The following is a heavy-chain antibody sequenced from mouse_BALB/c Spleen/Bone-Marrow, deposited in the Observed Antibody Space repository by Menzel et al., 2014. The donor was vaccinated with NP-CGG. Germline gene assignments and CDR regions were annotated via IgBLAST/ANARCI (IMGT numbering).Heavy chain of an antibody. Sequence: VQLQESGAELVMPGASVKMSCKASGYTFIDYWMHWVKQRPGQGLEWIGAIDTSDSYTSYNQKFKGKATLTVDESSSTAYMQLSSLTSEDSAVYYCAGDYYGRGWYFDVWGAGTTVTVSS. CDR1: GYTFIDYW. D-gene: IGHD1-1*01. J-gene: IGHJ1*01. CDR2: IDTSDSYT. CDR3: AGDYYGRGWYFDV. V-gene: IGHV1-69*01.